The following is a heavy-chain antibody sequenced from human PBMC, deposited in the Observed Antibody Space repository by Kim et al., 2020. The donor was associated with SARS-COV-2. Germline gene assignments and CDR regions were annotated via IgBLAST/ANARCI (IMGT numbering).Heavy chain of an antibody. CDR2: IDADNGNT. J-gene: IGHJ4*02. V-gene: IGHV1-3*01. Sequence: ASVKVSCKASGYTFTSYAFHWVRQAPGQGLEWMGWIDADNGNTKYSQKFQGRVTITRDTSASTAYMELSSLRSEDTAVYYCARNEDYWGQGTLFTVSS. CDR1: GYTFTSYA. CDR3: ARNEDY.